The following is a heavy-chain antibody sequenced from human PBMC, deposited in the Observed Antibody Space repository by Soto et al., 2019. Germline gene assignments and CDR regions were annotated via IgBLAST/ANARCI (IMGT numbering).Heavy chain of an antibody. Sequence: EVSLVQSGGGSVQPGGSLTLSCSVSGFIYSSYWMTWVRQTPGKGLEWVASVNQDGSQKSYGDSVKGRFIVSRDNAKNTLFLEMNNLRVDDTATYYCAKNLPVGGLCYWCPPANWGQGVVVTVSS. V-gene: IGHV3-7*01. CDR3: AKNLPVGGLCYWCPPAN. D-gene: IGHD2-21*02. CDR1: GFIYSSYW. J-gene: IGHJ4*02. CDR2: VNQDGSQK.